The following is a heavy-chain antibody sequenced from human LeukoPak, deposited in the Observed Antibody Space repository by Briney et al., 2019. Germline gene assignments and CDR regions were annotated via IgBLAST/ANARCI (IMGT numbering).Heavy chain of an antibody. D-gene: IGHD3-3*02. CDR1: GGSISSFY. CDR2: IYYSGST. J-gene: IGHJ3*02. Sequence: SETLSLTCTVSGGSISSFYWNWLRQPPGKGLEWIGYIYYSGSTDYNPSLKSRVTMSVDRSKNRFSLKLSSVTAADTAVYYCARDLAHAFDIWGQGIMVTVSS. V-gene: IGHV4-59*01. CDR3: ARDLAHAFDI.